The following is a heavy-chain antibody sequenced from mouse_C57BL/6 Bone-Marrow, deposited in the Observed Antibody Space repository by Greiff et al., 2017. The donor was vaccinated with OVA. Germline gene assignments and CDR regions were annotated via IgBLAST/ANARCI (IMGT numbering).Heavy chain of an antibody. CDR2: IDPETGGT. V-gene: IGHV1-15*01. CDR3: TNGNFLYWYFDV. Sequence: QLQQSGAELVRPGASVTLSCKASGYTFTDYEMHWVKQTPVHGLEWIGAIDPETGGTAYNQKFKGKAILTADKSSSTAYMELRSLTSEDSAVYYCTNGNFLYWYFDVWGTGTTVTVSS. D-gene: IGHD2-1*01. CDR1: GYTFTDYE. J-gene: IGHJ1*03.